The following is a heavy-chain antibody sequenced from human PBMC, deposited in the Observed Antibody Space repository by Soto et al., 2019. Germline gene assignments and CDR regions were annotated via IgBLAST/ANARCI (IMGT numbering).Heavy chain of an antibody. J-gene: IGHJ6*02. CDR1: GFTFSDYY. V-gene: IGHV3-11*01. CDR3: ARDPRRPYYYAHYCMDV. CDR2: ISSSGSTI. D-gene: IGHD3-10*01. Sequence: QVQLVESGGGLVKPGGSLRLSCAASGFTFSDYYMSWIRQAPGKGLEWVSYISSSGSTIYYADSVKGRFTISRDNAQNSLYLQMNSLRAEDTAVYYCARDPRRPYYYAHYCMDVWGQGTTVTVSS.